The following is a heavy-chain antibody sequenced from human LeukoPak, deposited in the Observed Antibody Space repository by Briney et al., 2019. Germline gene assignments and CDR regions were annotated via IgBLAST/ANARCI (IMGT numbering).Heavy chain of an antibody. Sequence: GRSLRLSCAASGFTFDDYAMHWVRQAPGKGLEWVSGISWNSGSIGYADSVKGRFTISRDNAKNSLYLQMNSLRAEGTALYYCAKVSDSSGALDYWGQGTLVTVSS. CDR1: GFTFDDYA. J-gene: IGHJ4*02. CDR2: ISWNSGSI. D-gene: IGHD3-22*01. CDR3: AKVSDSSGALDY. V-gene: IGHV3-9*01.